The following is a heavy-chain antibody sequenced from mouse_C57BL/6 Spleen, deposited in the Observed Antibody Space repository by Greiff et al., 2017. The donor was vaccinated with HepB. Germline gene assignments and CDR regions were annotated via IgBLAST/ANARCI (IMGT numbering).Heavy chain of an antibody. J-gene: IGHJ2*01. CDR1: GYSFTDYN. V-gene: IGHV1-39*01. Sequence: EVQLKESGPELVKPGASVKISCKASGYSFTDYNMNWVKQSNGKSLEWIGVINPNYGTTSYNQKFKGKATLTVDQSSSTAYMQLNSLTSEDSAVYYCARSHYYGSSLYYFDYWGQGTTLTVSS. CDR3: ARSHYYGSSLYYFDY. CDR2: INPNYGTT. D-gene: IGHD1-1*01.